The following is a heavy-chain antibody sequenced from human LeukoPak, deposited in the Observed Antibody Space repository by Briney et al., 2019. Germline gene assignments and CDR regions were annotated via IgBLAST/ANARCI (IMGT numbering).Heavy chain of an antibody. CDR3: ARRYYDRSVYYFDY. CDR1: GGSISNYY. V-gene: IGHV4-59*08. CDR2: IYNSGTT. D-gene: IGHD3-22*01. J-gene: IGHJ4*02. Sequence: KPSETLSLTCTVSGGSISNYYWSWIRQPPGKGLEWVGYIYNSGTTNYNPSLKSRLTISVDTSKDQFSLKLTSVTAADTAVYYCARRYYDRSVYYFDYWGQGTLVTV.